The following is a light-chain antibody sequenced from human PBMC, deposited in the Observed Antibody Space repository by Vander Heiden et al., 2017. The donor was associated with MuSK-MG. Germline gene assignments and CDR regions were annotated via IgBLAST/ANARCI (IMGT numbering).Light chain of an antibody. CDR1: QSISSY. V-gene: IGKV1-39*01. J-gene: IGKJ5*01. CDR3: QQSDSTPIT. CDR2: TAS. Sequence: DIQMTQSPSSLSASVGDRVTITCRASQSISSYLNWYQQKPGKAPKLLIYTASSLQSGVPPRFSGTRSGTDFTLTISRLQPEDFATYYCQQSDSTPITFGQGTRLEIK.